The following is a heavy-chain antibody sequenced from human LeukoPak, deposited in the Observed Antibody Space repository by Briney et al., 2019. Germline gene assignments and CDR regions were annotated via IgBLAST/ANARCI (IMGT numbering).Heavy chain of an antibody. Sequence: PGESLKISCKGSGYSFIDYWIGWVRQMPGKGLEWMGIIYPGDSDTRYSPSFQGQVTISADKSISAAHLQWSSLKASDTAMYYCARRGYCRGGSCHLDYGGQGTLVTVSS. J-gene: IGHJ4*02. CDR1: GYSFIDYW. V-gene: IGHV5-51*01. CDR2: IYPGDSDT. CDR3: ARRGYCRGGSCHLDY. D-gene: IGHD2-15*01.